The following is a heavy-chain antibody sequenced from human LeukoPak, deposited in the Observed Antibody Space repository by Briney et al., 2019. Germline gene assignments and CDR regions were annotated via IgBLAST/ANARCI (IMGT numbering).Heavy chain of an antibody. CDR2: MYNGGST. CDR3: ARLGGPAAVDY. J-gene: IGHJ4*02. CDR1: GASIRSYY. D-gene: IGHD2-2*01. Sequence: SETLSLTCTVSGASIRSYYWSWIRQPPGRGLEWIGYMYNGGSTYYNPSLKSRVTISGDTSKNQFSLKLTSVTAADTAVYYCARLGGPAAVDYWGQGTLVTVSS. V-gene: IGHV4-59*01.